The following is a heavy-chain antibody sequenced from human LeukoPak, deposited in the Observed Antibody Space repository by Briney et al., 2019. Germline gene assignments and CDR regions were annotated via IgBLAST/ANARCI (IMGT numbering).Heavy chain of an antibody. J-gene: IGHJ4*02. Sequence: ASLKVSCKASGYTFTSYVISWVRQAPGQGLEWMGWFSGYNGNTNYAQKLQGRVNMTTDTSASTAYIELRSLRSDYTAVYYCAREGYCSSTSCYTFDYWGQGTLVTVSS. V-gene: IGHV1-18*01. D-gene: IGHD2-2*02. CDR3: AREGYCSSTSCYTFDY. CDR2: FSGYNGNT. CDR1: GYTFTSYV.